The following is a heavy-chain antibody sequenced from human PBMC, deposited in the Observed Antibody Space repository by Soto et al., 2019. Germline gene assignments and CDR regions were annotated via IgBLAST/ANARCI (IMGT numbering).Heavy chain of an antibody. J-gene: IGHJ4*02. Sequence: RASVKVSCKASGGTFSSYAISWVRQAPGQGLEWMGGIIPIFGTANYAQKFQGRVTITADESTSTAYMELSSLRSEDTAVYYCARESSGYPYYFDYWGQGTLVTVSS. CDR2: IIPIFGTA. CDR1: GGTFSSYA. CDR3: ARESSGYPYYFDY. V-gene: IGHV1-69*13. D-gene: IGHD3-22*01.